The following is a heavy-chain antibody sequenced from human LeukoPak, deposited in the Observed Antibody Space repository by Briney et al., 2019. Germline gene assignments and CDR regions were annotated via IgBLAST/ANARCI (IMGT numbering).Heavy chain of an antibody. D-gene: IGHD1-26*01. CDR2: ISRSSSYI. CDR1: GFTFSSYT. V-gene: IGHV3-21*01. CDR3: ARDPYSGNYGNYYYYYMDV. Sequence: GGSLRLSCAASGFTFSSYTMNWVRQAPGKGLEWVSSISRSSSYIYYADSMKGRFTISRDNAKDSLYLQMNSLGPEDTAVYYCARDPYSGNYGNYYYYYMDVWGKGTTVTISS. J-gene: IGHJ6*03.